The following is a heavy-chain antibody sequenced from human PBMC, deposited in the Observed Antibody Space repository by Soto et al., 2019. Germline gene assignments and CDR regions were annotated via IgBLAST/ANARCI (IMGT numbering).Heavy chain of an antibody. J-gene: IGHJ6*02. CDR2: VSGSGGTT. V-gene: IGHV3-23*01. CDR3: AKPLGGIPPAAPSGMDV. CDR1: GFTFSTYA. D-gene: IGHD2-2*01. Sequence: GGSLRLSCAASGFTFSTYAMSWVRQAPGKGLEWVSTVSGSGGTTYYADSVKGRFIISRDNAKSTLYLQMNSLRAEDTAVCYCAKPLGGIPPAAPSGMDVWGQGTTVTVSS.